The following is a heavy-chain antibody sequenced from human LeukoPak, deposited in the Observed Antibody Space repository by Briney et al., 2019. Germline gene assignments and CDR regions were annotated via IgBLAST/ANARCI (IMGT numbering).Heavy chain of an antibody. J-gene: IGHJ4*02. D-gene: IGHD3-16*01. Sequence: SETLSLTCPVSGGSISSYYWSWIRPPPGKGLEWIGYIYYSGSTNYNPSLKSRVTISVDTSKNQFSLKLSSVTAADTAVYYCARGGYDYVWGSYFRGYFDYWGQGTLVTVSS. V-gene: IGHV4-59*01. CDR1: GGSISSYY. CDR3: ARGGYDYVWGSYFRGYFDY. CDR2: IYYSGST.